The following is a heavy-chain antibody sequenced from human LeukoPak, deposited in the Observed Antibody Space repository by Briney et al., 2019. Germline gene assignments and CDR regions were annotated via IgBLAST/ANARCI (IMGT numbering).Heavy chain of an antibody. V-gene: IGHV3-33*01. CDR1: GLIFNSYG. D-gene: IGHD6-19*01. CDR2: IWYAESST. J-gene: IGHJ6*02. Sequence: GGSLRLSCAASGLIFNSYGIHWVRQAPGKGLEWVAVIWYAESSTYYTDSVKGRFTISRDNSKKTVYLQMNSLRVEDTGVYYCARDGSFGRDVWGQGTTVTVSS. CDR3: ARDGSFGRDV.